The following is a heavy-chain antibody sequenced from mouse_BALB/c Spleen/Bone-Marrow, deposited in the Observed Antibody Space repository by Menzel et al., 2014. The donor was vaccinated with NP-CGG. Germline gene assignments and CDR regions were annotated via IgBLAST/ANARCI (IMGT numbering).Heavy chain of an antibody. CDR3: ARYRLGTYFDF. J-gene: IGHJ2*01. D-gene: IGHD2-14*01. CDR2: IDPANGSA. Sequence: EVQLQQSGAELVKPGASVKLSCTASGFNIKDTYMHWVKQGSEQGLEWIRRIDPANGSAKYDPKFQGKATITADTSSNTAYLQLSSLTSEDTAVYYCARYRLGTYFDFWGQGTTLTVSS. CDR1: GFNIKDTY. V-gene: IGHV14-3*02.